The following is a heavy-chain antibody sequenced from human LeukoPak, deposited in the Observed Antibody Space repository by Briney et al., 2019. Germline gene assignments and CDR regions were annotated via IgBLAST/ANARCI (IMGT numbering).Heavy chain of an antibody. V-gene: IGHV3-21*01. D-gene: IGHD6-13*01. CDR1: GFTFSSYS. Sequence: GGSLRLSCAASGFTFSSYSMNWVRQAPGKGLEWVSSIDFTSRYIYNADSVKGRFTTSRDNAKDSLDLQMNSLKVEDTAVYYCATPAAGPGAEYSLYWGQGTLVIVSS. J-gene: IGHJ1*01. CDR2: IDFTSRYI. CDR3: ATPAAGPGAEYSLY.